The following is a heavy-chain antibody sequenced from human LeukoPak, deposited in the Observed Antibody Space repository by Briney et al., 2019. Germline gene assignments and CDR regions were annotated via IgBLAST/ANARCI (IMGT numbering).Heavy chain of an antibody. CDR1: GGSISSSSYY. CDR2: IYYSGST. CDR3: ARSSSPTEGVDY. V-gene: IGHV4-61*05. D-gene: IGHD6-6*01. Sequence: SETLSLTCTVSGGSISSSSYYWSWIRQPPGKGLEWIGYIYYSGSTNYNPSLKSRVTMSVDTSKNQFTLKLSSVTAADTAVYYCARSSSPTEGVDYWGQGTLVTVSS. J-gene: IGHJ4*02.